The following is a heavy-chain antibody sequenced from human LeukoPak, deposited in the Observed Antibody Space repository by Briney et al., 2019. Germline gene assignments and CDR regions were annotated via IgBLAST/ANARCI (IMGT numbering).Heavy chain of an antibody. Sequence: GGSLRLSCAASGFTFSSYSMNWVRQAPGKGLEWVSSISSSSSYIYYADSVKGRFTISRDNAKNSLYLQMNSLRAEDMAVYYCARDRRVGATDAFDIWGQGTMVTVSS. CDR1: GFTFSSYS. J-gene: IGHJ3*02. CDR3: ARDRRVGATDAFDI. D-gene: IGHD1-26*01. V-gene: IGHV3-21*01. CDR2: ISSSSSYI.